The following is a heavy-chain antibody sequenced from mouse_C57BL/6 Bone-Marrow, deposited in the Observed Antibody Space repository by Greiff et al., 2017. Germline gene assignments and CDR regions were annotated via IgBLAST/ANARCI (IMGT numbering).Heavy chain of an antibody. Sequence: VQLQQSGAELVRPGASVTLSCKASGYTFTDYEMHWVKQTPVHVLEWIGAIDPETGGTAYNQKFKGKAILTADKSSSIAYMELRSLTSEDSAVYYCTRKGDGYYDAMDYWGQGTSVTVSS. V-gene: IGHV1-15*01. CDR3: TRKGDGYYDAMDY. CDR2: IDPETGGT. D-gene: IGHD2-3*01. J-gene: IGHJ4*01. CDR1: GYTFTDYE.